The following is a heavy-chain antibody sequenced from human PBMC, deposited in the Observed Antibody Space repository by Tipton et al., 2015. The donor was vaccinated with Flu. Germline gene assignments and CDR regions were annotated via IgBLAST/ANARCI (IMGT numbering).Heavy chain of an antibody. Sequence: TLSLTCTVSGGSISSFYWSWIRQPVGKGLEWIGRIYNSGNTNYNPSLKSRVTMSVDRSNNRFSLKLSSVTAADTALYYCASVDTSMLRHAFDIWGRGTMVTVSS. CDR1: GGSISSFY. D-gene: IGHD5-18*01. CDR3: ASVDTSMLRHAFDI. V-gene: IGHV4-4*07. CDR2: IYNSGNT. J-gene: IGHJ3*02.